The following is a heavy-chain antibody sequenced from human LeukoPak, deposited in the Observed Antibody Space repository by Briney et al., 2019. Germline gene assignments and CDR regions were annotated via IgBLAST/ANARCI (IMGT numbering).Heavy chain of an antibody. CDR2: IYRNDDK. CDR1: GFLLRTSGVG. D-gene: IGHD3-22*01. J-gene: IGHJ4*02. CDR3: AHRLGYYDSSGYYYPFDH. V-gene: IGHV2-5*01. Sequence: SGPTLVKPTQTLTLTCSFSGFLLRTSGVGVAWIRHPPGKGREWLALIYRNDDKRYSPSLNSRLNITKDTSKNQVVLTMTNMDPVDTATYYCAHRLGYYDSSGYYYPFDHWGQGTRVTVSS.